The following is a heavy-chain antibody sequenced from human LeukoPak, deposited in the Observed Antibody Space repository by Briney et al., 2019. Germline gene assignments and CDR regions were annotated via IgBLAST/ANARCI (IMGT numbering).Heavy chain of an antibody. CDR3: ASGSV. CDR2: IYSGGTT. Sequence: SETLSLTCTVSGGSISNNYWNCIRQAPGKGLEWIGYIYSGGTTSHNPSLKSRISMSVDTSKNQFSLRLSSVTAADTAVYYCASGSVWGQGILVTVSS. J-gene: IGHJ4*02. V-gene: IGHV4-59*01. CDR1: GGSISNNY. D-gene: IGHD1-26*01.